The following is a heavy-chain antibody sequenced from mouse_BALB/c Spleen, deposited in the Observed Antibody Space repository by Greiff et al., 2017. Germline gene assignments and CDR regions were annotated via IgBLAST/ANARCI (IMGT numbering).Heavy chain of an antibody. V-gene: IGHV2-5-1*01. D-gene: IGHD2-10*01. J-gene: IGHJ4*01. Sequence: VKLVESGPSLVQPSQSLSITCTASGFSLTSYGVHWVRQSPGKGLEWLGVIWRGGSTDYNAAFMSRLSITKDNSKSQVFFKMNSLQADDTAIYYCAKKEGPYYGLYYYAMDYWGQGTSVTVSS. CDR1: GFSLTSYG. CDR3: AKKEGPYYGLYYYAMDY. CDR2: IWRGGST.